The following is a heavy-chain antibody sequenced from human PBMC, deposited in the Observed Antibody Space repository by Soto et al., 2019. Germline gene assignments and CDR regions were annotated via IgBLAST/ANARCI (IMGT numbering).Heavy chain of an antibody. Sequence: QVQLVESGGGVVQPGRSLRLSCAASGFTFSSYAMHWVRQAPGKGLEWVAVISYDGSDKYYADSVKGRFTISRDNSKNTLNLQRNSLRADDTAVYYCAKALGELSPESYDYWGQGTPITVSS. D-gene: IGHD3-16*02. CDR1: GFTFSSYA. CDR3: AKALGELSPESYDY. J-gene: IGHJ4*02. CDR2: ISYDGSDK. V-gene: IGHV3-30*18.